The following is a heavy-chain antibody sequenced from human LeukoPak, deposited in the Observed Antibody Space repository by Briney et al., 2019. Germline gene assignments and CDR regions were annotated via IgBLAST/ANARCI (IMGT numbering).Heavy chain of an antibody. V-gene: IGHV3-74*01. CDR2: IKGDGIST. D-gene: IGHD3-3*01. Sequence: AGGSLRLSCAASGFTFSSYAMSWVRQAPGQGLVWVSRIKGDGISTNYADSVKGRFTISRDIAKNTLYLQMNSLRAEDTGVYYCAKDHYWSIDYWGRGTLVTVSS. J-gene: IGHJ4*02. CDR1: GFTFSSYA. CDR3: AKDHYWSIDY.